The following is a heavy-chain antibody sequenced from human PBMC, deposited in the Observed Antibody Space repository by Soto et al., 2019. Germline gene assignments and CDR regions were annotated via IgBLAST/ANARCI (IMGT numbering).Heavy chain of an antibody. J-gene: IGHJ6*02. CDR3: AKDVVVGATTGLGDYYYYYGMDV. D-gene: IGHD1-26*01. Sequence: GGSLRLSCAASGFTFSSYGMHWVRQAPGKGLEWVAVISYDGSNKYYADSVKSRFTISRDNSKNTLYLQMNSLRAEDTAVYYCAKDVVVGATTGLGDYYYYYGMDVWGQGTTVTV. CDR1: GFTFSSYG. CDR2: ISYDGSNK. V-gene: IGHV3-30*18.